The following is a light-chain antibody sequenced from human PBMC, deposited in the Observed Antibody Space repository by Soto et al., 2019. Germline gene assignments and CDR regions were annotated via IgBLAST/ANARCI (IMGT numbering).Light chain of an antibody. CDR2: GNS. J-gene: IGLJ1*01. CDR3: QSYDRSQSV. CDR1: SSNIGAGYD. V-gene: IGLV1-40*01. Sequence: QSVLTQPPSVSGAPGQRVTISCTGSSSNIGAGYDVHWYQQLPGTAPKLLIYGNSNRPSGVPDRFSGSKSGTSASLPITGLQAEYEDDHDCQSYDRSQSVYGAGT.